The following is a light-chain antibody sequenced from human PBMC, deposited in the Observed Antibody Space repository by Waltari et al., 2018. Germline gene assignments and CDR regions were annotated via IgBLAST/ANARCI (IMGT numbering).Light chain of an antibody. Sequence: SSELTPDPAVSVALGQTVSLTCLGHSFSRDYATWYQQRPVQAPILILYGQDNRPSGIPDRFSGSTSRNTASLTITGAQAEDEADYYCLSRDTTSTRVFGGGTRLTV. V-gene: IGLV3-19*01. CDR1: SFSRDY. J-gene: IGLJ3*02. CDR3: LSRDTTSTRV. CDR2: GQD.